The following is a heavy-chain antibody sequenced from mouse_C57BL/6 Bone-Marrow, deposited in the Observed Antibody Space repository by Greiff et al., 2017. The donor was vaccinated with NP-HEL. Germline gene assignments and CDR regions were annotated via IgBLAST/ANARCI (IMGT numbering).Heavy chain of an antibody. V-gene: IGHV1-54*01. Sequence: VQLVESGAELVRPGTSVKVSCKASGYAFTNYLIEWVKQRPGQGLEWIGVINPGSGGTNYNEKFKGKATLTADKSSSTAYMQLSSLTSEDSAVYFCARRGNGYDAAWFAYWGQGTLVTVSA. CDR1: GYAFTNYL. CDR3: ARRGNGYDAAWFAY. D-gene: IGHD2-2*01. CDR2: INPGSGGT. J-gene: IGHJ3*01.